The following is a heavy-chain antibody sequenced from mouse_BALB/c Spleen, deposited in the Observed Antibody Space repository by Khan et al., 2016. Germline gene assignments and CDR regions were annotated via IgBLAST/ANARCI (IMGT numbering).Heavy chain of an antibody. Sequence: EVKLAESGGGLVQPGGSLKLSCAASGFTFSDAWMDWVRQSPEKGLEWVAVIRSEANHHAIYSAESAKGGFSISSDHFTSSVSLTMNSLRAEDTGINYCIAYDSDAMDYGGQGTSVTVSS. CDR3: IAYDSDAMDY. D-gene: IGHD2-4*01. V-gene: IGHV6-6*01. CDR1: GFTFSDAW. CDR2: IRSEANHHAI. J-gene: IGHJ4*01.